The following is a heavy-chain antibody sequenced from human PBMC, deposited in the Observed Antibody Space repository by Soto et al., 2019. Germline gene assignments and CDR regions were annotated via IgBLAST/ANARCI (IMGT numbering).Heavy chain of an antibody. D-gene: IGHD2-15*01. CDR1: GFTFDDYA. Sequence: EVQLVESGGGLVQPGRSLRLSCAASGFTFDDYAMHWVRQAPGKGLEWVSGISWNSGSIGSADSVKGRFTISRDNAKNSLYLQMNSLRAEDTALYYCAKGRACSGGSCYLAAFDIWGQGTMVTVSS. J-gene: IGHJ3*02. CDR3: AKGRACSGGSCYLAAFDI. V-gene: IGHV3-9*01. CDR2: ISWNSGSI.